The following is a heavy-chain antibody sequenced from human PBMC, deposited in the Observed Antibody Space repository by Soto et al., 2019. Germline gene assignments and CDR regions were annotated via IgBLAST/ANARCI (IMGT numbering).Heavy chain of an antibody. Sequence: GESLKISCKGSGYSFTSYWIGWVRQMPGKGLEWMGIIYPGDSDTRYSPSFQGQVTISADKSISTAYLQWSSLKASDTAMYYCPRPTRDPPYYYGIDVWGQGTTVTVSS. J-gene: IGHJ6*02. CDR3: PRPTRDPPYYYGIDV. CDR2: IYPGDSDT. V-gene: IGHV5-51*01. CDR1: GYSFTSYW.